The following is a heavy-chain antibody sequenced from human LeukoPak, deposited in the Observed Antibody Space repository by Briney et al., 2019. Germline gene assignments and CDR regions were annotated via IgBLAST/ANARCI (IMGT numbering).Heavy chain of an antibody. CDR2: VDPEDGET. D-gene: IGHD6-19*01. J-gene: IGHJ4*02. CDR3: ATAPLFIAVAGTSGY. Sequence: ASVKISCKVSGYTFTDYYMHWVQQAPGKGLEWMGLVDPEDGETIYAEKFQGRFTITADTSTDTACMELSSLRSEDTAVYYCATAPLFIAVAGTSGYWGQGTLVTVSS. CDR1: GYTFTDYY. V-gene: IGHV1-69-2*01.